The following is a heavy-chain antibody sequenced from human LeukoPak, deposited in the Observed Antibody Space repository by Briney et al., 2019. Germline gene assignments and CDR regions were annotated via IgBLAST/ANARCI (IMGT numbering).Heavy chain of an antibody. J-gene: IGHJ4*02. CDR3: ARHSDILTGYPFDY. CDR2: IYHSGST. CDR1: GGSISSSDYY. V-gene: IGHV4-30-2*01. D-gene: IGHD3-9*01. Sequence: SETLSLTCTVSGGSISSSDYYWSWIRQPPGKGLEWIGYIYHSGSTYYNPSLKSRVTISVDTSKNQFSLKLTSVTAADTAVYYCARHSDILTGYPFDYWGQGTLVTVSS.